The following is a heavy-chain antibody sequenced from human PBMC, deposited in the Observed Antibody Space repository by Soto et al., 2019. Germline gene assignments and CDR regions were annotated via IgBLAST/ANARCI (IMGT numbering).Heavy chain of an antibody. D-gene: IGHD2-2*01. CDR3: ARDGDCSSTSCFIDY. V-gene: IGHV1-69*01. CDR1: GGTLSSYA. CDR2: IIPIFGTA. Sequence: QVQLVQSGAEVKKPGSSVKVSCKASGGTLSSYAISWVRQAPGQGLGGMGGIIPIFGTANYAQKFQGRVTITADESTSTAYMELSSLRSEDTAVYYCARDGDCSSTSCFIDYWGQGTLVTVSS. J-gene: IGHJ4*02.